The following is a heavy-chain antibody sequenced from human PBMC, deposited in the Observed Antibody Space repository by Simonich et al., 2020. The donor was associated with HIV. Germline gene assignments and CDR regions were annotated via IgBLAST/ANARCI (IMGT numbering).Heavy chain of an antibody. CDR1: GYTFTNYG. J-gene: IGHJ4*02. Sequence: QVRLVQSVTEVKKPGASVKVSCKASGYTFTNYGITWVRQAPVQGLEWMGWIRPYGGNTNYSQNLQGRVTMTTDTPTSTAYMELRSLRSDDTAVYYCARGNPWFDYWGQGTLVTVSS. CDR2: IRPYGGNT. V-gene: IGHV1-18*01. CDR3: ARGNPWFDY. D-gene: IGHD1-1*01.